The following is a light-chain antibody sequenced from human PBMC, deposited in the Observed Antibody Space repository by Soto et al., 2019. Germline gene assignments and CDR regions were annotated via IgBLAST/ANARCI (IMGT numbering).Light chain of an antibody. CDR2: EGS. J-gene: IGLJ1*01. CDR1: SSDVGNYNL. Sequence: QSALTQPASVYGSPGQSITISCTGTSSDVGNYNLVSWYQQHPGKAPKLMIYEGSKRPSGVSNRFSGSKSGNTASLTISGLQAEDEADYYCCSYAGSSTPHFVFGAGTKVTVL. CDR3: CSYAGSSTPHFV. V-gene: IGLV2-23*01.